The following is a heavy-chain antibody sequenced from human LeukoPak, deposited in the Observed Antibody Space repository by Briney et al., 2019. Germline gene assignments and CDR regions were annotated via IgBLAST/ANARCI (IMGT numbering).Heavy chain of an antibody. CDR3: AKAGIGVVGYFDY. D-gene: IGHD6-19*01. CDR1: GFTFSSYS. J-gene: IGHJ4*02. CDR2: ISYDGSNK. V-gene: IGHV3-30*04. Sequence: GGSLRLSWTASGFTFSSYSLHWVRQAPGKGLEWMAVISYDGSNKYYADSVKGRFTISRDNSKNTLYLQMNSLRDEDTALYYCAKAGIGVVGYFDYWGQGTLATVSS.